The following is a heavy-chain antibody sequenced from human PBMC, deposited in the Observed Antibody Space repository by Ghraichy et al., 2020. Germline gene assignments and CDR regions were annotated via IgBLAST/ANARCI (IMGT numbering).Heavy chain of an antibody. V-gene: IGHV3-48*01. D-gene: IGHD5-18*01. CDR3: ATSVEYSFDN. CDR2: ITSDTKTI. CDR1: GFTFSIYS. Sequence: LTCAASGFTFSIYSMNWVRQAPGKGLEWIAYITSDTKTIKYADSLKGRFTISRDNAKNSLYLQMSSLRPGDTAMYYCATSVEYSFDNWGHCTLVTVSS. J-gene: IGHJ4*01.